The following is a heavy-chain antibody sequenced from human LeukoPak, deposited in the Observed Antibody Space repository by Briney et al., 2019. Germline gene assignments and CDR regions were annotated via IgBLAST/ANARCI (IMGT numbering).Heavy chain of an antibody. CDR2: IYYSGST. Sequence: SETLSLTCTASGGSISSYYMSWIRQPPGKGLEWIGYIYYSGSTNSNPSLKSRVTISVDTSKNQFSLKVRSVTAADTAVYYCASTSHYACTIWGQGTMVSVSS. CDR3: ASTSHYACTI. V-gene: IGHV4-59*08. J-gene: IGHJ3*02. CDR1: GGSISSYY.